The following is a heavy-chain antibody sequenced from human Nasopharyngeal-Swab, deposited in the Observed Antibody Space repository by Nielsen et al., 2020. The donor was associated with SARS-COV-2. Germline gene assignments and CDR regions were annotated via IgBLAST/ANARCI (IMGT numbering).Heavy chain of an antibody. D-gene: IGHD4-17*01. CDR1: GASISTYF. J-gene: IGHJ4*02. V-gene: IGHV4-4*07. CDR3: ARAEDGDLFDY. CDR2: VYTSGST. Sequence: SETLSLTCSVSGASISTYFWSWIRQPAGKGLEWIGRVYTSGSTNYNPSLKSRVTISVDSSKNQFSLKLTSVTAADTAVYYCARAEDGDLFDYWGQGTLVTVSS.